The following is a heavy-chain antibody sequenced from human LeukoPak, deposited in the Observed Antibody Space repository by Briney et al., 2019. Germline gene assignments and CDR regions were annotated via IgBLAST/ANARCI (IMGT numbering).Heavy chain of an antibody. V-gene: IGHV4-4*09. CDR1: GGSISSYY. CDR2: IYTSGST. Sequence: KPSETLSLTCTVSGGSISSYYWSWIRQPPGKGLEWIGYIYTSGSTNYNPSLKSQVTISVDTSKNQFSLKLSSVTAADTAVYYCARVINWNLDYWGQGTLVTVSS. J-gene: IGHJ4*02. D-gene: IGHD1-20*01. CDR3: ARVINWNLDY.